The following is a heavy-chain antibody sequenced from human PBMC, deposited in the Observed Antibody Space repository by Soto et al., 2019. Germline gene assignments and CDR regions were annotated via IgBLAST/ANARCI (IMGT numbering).Heavy chain of an antibody. CDR3: AKDRSGVVDYYCGMDV. Sequence: QVQLVESGGGVVQPGRSLRLSCAASGFTFSSFGMHWVRQPPGKGLEWVAVISYGGSNRFYVDSVKGRFTISRDNSKNTLYLQMNSLRAEDTAVYYCAKDRSGVVDYYCGMDVWGQGTTVTVSS. V-gene: IGHV3-30*18. J-gene: IGHJ6*02. CDR2: ISYGGSNR. D-gene: IGHD2-21*01. CDR1: GFTFSSFG.